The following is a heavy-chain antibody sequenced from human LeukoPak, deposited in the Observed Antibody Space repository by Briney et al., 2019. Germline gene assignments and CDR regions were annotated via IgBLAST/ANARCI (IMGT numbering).Heavy chain of an antibody. J-gene: IGHJ4*02. V-gene: IGHV3-7*01. CDR3: ATLAATSRFDY. CDR1: GFTFSSDC. Sequence: GGSLRLSCAASGFTFSSDCMSWVRQAPGRGLEWVANIKQDGSEKYYVDSVEGRFTISRDNAKKSLYLQMNSLRAEDTGVYYCATLAATSRFDYWGQGTLVTVSS. CDR2: IKQDGSEK. D-gene: IGHD1-26*01.